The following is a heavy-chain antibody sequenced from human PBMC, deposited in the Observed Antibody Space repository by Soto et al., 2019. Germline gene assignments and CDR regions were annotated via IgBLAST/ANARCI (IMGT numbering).Heavy chain of an antibody. Sequence: PGGSLRLSCAASGFTFSSYAIHWVRQAPGKGLEWVAVISYDGSNKYYADSVKGRFTISRDNSKNTLYLQMNSLRAEDTAVYYCARDEYYYYGMDVWGQGTTVTVSS. CDR1: GFTFSSYA. V-gene: IGHV3-30-3*01. J-gene: IGHJ6*02. CDR2: ISYDGSNK. CDR3: ARDEYYYYGMDV.